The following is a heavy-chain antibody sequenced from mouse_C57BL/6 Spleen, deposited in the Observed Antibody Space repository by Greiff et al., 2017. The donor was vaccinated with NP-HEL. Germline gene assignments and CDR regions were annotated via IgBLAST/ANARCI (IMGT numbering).Heavy chain of an antibody. CDR1: GYTFTSYW. Sequence: QVQLQQPGAELVKPGASVKLSCKASGYTFTSYWMQWVKQRPGQGLEWIGEIDPSDSYTNYNQKFKGKATLTVDTSSSTAYMQLSSLTSEDSEVYYCARKPGPTVVATDYAMDYWGQGTSVTVSS. CDR3: ARKPGPTVVATDYAMDY. CDR2: IDPSDSYT. D-gene: IGHD1-1*01. J-gene: IGHJ4*01. V-gene: IGHV1-50*01.